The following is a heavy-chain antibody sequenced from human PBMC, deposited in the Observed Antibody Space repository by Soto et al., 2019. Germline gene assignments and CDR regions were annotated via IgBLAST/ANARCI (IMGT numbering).Heavy chain of an antibody. CDR2: IIPIFGTA. V-gene: IGHV1-69*13. D-gene: IGHD2-2*01. CDR1: GGTFSSYA. J-gene: IGHJ6*02. CDR3: ARGEGGKYRTYYYYYGMAV. Sequence: SVKVSCKASGGTFSSYAISWVRQAPGQGLEWMGGIIPIFGTANYAQKFQGRVTITADESTSTAYMELSSLRSEDTAVYYCARGEGGKYRTYYYYYGMAVWGQGTTVTVSS.